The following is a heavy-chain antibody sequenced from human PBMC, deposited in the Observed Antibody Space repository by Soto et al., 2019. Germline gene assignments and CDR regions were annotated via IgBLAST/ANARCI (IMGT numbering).Heavy chain of an antibody. Sequence: SVTLSLTSTVSNGYIVNYCWSWIRQPPGKELEWIGYICDSGSTNYNPSLTSRVTMSVDTSKNQFSLNLSSMTAADTAIYYCARQGENDYFDFWGQGALVTVSS. J-gene: IGHJ4*02. V-gene: IGHV4-59*08. D-gene: IGHD3-16*01. CDR1: NGYIVNYC. CDR3: ARQGENDYFDF. CDR2: ICDSGST.